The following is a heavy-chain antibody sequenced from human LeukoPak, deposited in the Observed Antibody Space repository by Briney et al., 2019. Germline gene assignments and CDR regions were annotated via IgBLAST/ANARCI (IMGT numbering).Heavy chain of an antibody. J-gene: IGHJ4*02. Sequence: GGSLSLSCAASGITFSRFWMSWVRQAPGKGLQWVANINQDGSEKHYVDSVKGRFTISRDNAENSLYLQMNSLRAEDTAIYYCTRVGYIDEGIDYWGQGTLVTVSS. CDR1: GITFSRFW. CDR3: TRVGYIDEGIDY. V-gene: IGHV3-7*04. D-gene: IGHD5-24*01. CDR2: INQDGSEK.